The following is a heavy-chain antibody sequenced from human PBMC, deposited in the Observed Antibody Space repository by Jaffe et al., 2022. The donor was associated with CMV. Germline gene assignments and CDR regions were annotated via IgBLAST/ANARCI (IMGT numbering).Heavy chain of an antibody. J-gene: IGHJ3*02. V-gene: IGHV4-59*01. Sequence: QVQLQESGPGLVKPSETLSLTCTVSGGSISSYYWSWIRQPPGKGLEWIGYIYYSGSTNYNPSLKSRVTISVDTSKNQFSLKLSSVTAADTAVYYCAREGYYDSSGYFIYSAFDIWGQGTMVTVSS. CDR2: IYYSGST. CDR3: AREGYYDSSGYFIYSAFDI. D-gene: IGHD3-22*01. CDR1: GGSISSYY.